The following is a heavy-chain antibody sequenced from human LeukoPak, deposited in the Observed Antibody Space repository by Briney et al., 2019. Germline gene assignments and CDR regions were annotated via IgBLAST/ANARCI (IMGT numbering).Heavy chain of an antibody. Sequence: GGTLRLSCAASGFTFSSYSMNWVRQAPGKGLEWVSSISSSSYIYYADSVKGRFTISRDNAKNSLYLQMNSLRAEDTAVYYCARGFGYSNYFDAFDIWGQGTMVTVSS. J-gene: IGHJ3*02. CDR2: ISSSSYI. D-gene: IGHD4-11*01. CDR1: GFTFSSYS. CDR3: ARGFGYSNYFDAFDI. V-gene: IGHV3-21*01.